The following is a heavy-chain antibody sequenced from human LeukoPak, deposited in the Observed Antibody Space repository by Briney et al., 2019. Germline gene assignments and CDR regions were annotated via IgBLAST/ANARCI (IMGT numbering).Heavy chain of an antibody. D-gene: IGHD3-3*01. CDR3: ARRWEYYDFWSGYYKGAFDY. CDR2: ISAYNGNT. CDR1: GYTFTSYG. Sequence: GASVKVSCKASGYTFTSYGISWVRQAPGQGLEWMGWISAYNGNTNYAQKLQGRVTMTTDTSTSTAYMELRSLRSDDTAVYYCARRWEYYDFWSGYYKGAFDYWGQGTLVTVSS. V-gene: IGHV1-18*01. J-gene: IGHJ4*02.